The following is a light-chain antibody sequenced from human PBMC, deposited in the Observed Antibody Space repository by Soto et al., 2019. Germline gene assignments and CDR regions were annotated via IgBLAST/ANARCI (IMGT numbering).Light chain of an antibody. CDR1: QSISSY. CDR2: GAS. CDR3: QQSYSTLWT. V-gene: IGKV1-39*01. J-gene: IGKJ1*01. Sequence: DIQMTQSPSSLSASVGDRVTITCRASQSISSYLNWYQQKPGEAPNLLIFGASTLQSGVPSRFSGSGSGTDFTLTISSLQPEDFATYYCQQSYSTLWTFGQGTKVDI.